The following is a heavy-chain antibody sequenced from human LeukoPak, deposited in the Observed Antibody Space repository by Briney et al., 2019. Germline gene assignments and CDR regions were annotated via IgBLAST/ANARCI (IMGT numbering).Heavy chain of an antibody. CDR2: TYYSGST. J-gene: IGHJ4*02. V-gene: IGHV4-59*07. Sequence: TLSLTCTVSGGSISSYYWSWIRQPPGKGLEWIGYTYYSGSTNYNPSLKSRVTISVDTSKNQFSLKLSSVTAADTAVYYCARSSGSYFYHFDYWGQGTLVTVSS. CDR1: GGSISSYY. D-gene: IGHD1-26*01. CDR3: ARSSGSYFYHFDY.